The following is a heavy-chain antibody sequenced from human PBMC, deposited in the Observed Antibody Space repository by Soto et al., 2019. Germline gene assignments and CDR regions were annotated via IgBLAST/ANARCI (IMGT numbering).Heavy chain of an antibody. D-gene: IGHD2-2*01. CDR1: GFTFSSYG. J-gene: IGHJ4*02. Sequence: EVQLLESGGGLVQPGGSLRLSCAASGFTFSSYGMSWVRQAPGKGLEWVSAISHSGGNTYYADSVKGRFAISRDNSKNTLYLQMSSLRDEGTAVYYCATFIFCSSTSCYGREGGYWGQGTLVTVSS. CDR3: ATFIFCSSTSCYGREGGY. V-gene: IGHV3-23*01. CDR2: ISHSGGNT.